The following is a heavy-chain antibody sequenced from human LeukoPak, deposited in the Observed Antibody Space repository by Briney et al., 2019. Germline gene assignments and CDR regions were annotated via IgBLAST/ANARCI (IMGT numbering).Heavy chain of an antibody. CDR2: ISGSSGST. J-gene: IGHJ4*02. CDR3: AKDRGGRQDY. D-gene: IGHD3-10*01. V-gene: IGHV3-23*01. CDR1: GFTFSSYA. Sequence: GGSLRLSCAASGFTFSSYAMSWVRQAPGQGLEWVSAISGSSGSTYYADSVKGRFTISRDNSKNTLYLQMNSLRAEDTAVYYCAKDRGGRQDYWGQGTLVTVSS.